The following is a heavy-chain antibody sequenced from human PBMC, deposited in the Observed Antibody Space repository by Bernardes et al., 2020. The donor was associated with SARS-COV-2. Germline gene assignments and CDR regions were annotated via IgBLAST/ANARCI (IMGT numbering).Heavy chain of an antibody. V-gene: IGHV1-2*02. CDR3: GRDPKVWAKGYYYYSSGMDV. CDR2: INPNSGGT. Sequence: ASVKVSCKASGYTFTGNYMHWVRQAPGQGLEWMGWINPNSGGTKYAQKFQGRVTMTRDTSISTAYMELSGLRSDDTAVYYCGRDPKVWAKGYYYYSSGMDVWGQGTTVTVSS. J-gene: IGHJ6*02. D-gene: IGHD3-16*01. CDR1: GYTFTGNY.